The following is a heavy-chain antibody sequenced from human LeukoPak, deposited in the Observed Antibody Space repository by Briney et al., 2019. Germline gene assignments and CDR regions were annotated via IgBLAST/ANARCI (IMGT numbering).Heavy chain of an antibody. CDR2: FYHSGST. J-gene: IGHJ4*02. CDR3: ARVHALAYYFDS. V-gene: IGHV4-38-2*02. D-gene: IGHD3-3*02. CDR1: NYSISSFYY. Sequence: PSETLSLTCTVSNYSISSFYYWGWVRQPPGKGLEWIGSFYHSGSTYYNPSLNSRVTIALDTSKNQFSLELSSVTAADTAVYYCARVHALAYYFDSWGQGTLVTVSS.